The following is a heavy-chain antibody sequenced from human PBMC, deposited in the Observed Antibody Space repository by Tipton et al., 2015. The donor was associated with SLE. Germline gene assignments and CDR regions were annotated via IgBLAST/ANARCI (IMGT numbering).Heavy chain of an antibody. Sequence: SLRLSCAASGFTFSDYYMAWIRQAPGKGLEWISYISSGGSTLYYADSVKGRFTIFRDNTNNTLYLQMNSLRAEDTAVYYCARDRITGFDPWGQGTLVTVSS. V-gene: IGHV3-11*04. J-gene: IGHJ5*02. CDR2: ISSGGSTL. CDR3: ARDRITGFDP. CDR1: GFTFSDYY. D-gene: IGHD3-16*01.